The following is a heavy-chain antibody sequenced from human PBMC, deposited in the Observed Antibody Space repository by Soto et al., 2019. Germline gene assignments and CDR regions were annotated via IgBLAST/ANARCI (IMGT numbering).Heavy chain of an antibody. CDR3: ARHSGYDYVFDY. D-gene: IGHD5-12*01. J-gene: IGHJ4*02. CDR1: GYTFTGYY. CDR2: INPNNGDT. Sequence: QVPLVQSGAEVKKPGASVKVSCKASGYTFTGYYIHWVRQAPGQGLEWMGWINPNNGDTHYAQKFQGRVTMTRDTSTSTAYMELSSLRFDDTAVYYCARHSGYDYVFDYWGQGTLVTVSS. V-gene: IGHV1-2*02.